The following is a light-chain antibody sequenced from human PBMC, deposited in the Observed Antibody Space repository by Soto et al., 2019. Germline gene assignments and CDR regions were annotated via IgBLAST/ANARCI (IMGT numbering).Light chain of an antibody. CDR3: QHRSSWPIT. J-gene: IGKJ5*01. CDR1: QGISSY. CDR2: AAS. V-gene: IGKV1-8*01. Sequence: AIRMTQSPSSLSASTGDRVTITCRASQGISSYLAWYQQKPGKAPKLLIYAASTLQSGVPSRFSGSGSGTDFTLTISCLQSEDFAVYYCQHRSSWPITFGQGTRLEIK.